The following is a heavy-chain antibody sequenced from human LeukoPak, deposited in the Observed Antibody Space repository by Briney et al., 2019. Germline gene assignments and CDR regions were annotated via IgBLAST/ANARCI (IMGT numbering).Heavy chain of an antibody. CDR2: IYIGGST. CDR3: AKTYNNGFDP. J-gene: IGHJ5*02. Sequence: GGSLRLSCAASGLTVSSNHMNWVRQPPGKGLEWVSIIYIGGSTYYADSVKGRFNISRDNSKNPLYLQVNSLRAEDTAVYYCAKTYNNGFDPWGQGTLVTVSS. V-gene: IGHV3-53*01. CDR1: GLTVSSNH. D-gene: IGHD1-14*01.